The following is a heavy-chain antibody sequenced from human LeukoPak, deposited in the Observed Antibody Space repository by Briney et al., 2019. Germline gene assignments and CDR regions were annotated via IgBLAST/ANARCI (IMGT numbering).Heavy chain of an antibody. V-gene: IGHV3-23*01. CDR1: GFTFSSFD. J-gene: IGHJ4*02. D-gene: IGHD6-19*01. CDR3: AKAVAVALDY. Sequence: GGSLRLSCAASGFTFSSFDMSWVRQAPGKGLEWVSAITYSGATTNYADSVKGRLTISRDNSKNTLFLQMNSLRAEDTAVYYCAKAVAVALDYWGQGTLVTVSS. CDR2: ITYSGATT.